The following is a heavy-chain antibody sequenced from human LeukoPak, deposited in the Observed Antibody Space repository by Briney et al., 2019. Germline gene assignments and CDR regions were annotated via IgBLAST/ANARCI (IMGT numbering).Heavy chain of an antibody. CDR2: INPNSGGT. Sequence: ASVKVSCKASGYTFTSYDINWVRQATGQGLEWMGWINPNSGGTNYAQKFQGRVTMTRDTSISTAYMELSRLRSDDTAVYYCAREIGGWLIFDPWGQGTLVTVSS. J-gene: IGHJ5*02. D-gene: IGHD6-19*01. CDR3: AREIGGWLIFDP. V-gene: IGHV1-2*02. CDR1: GYTFTSYD.